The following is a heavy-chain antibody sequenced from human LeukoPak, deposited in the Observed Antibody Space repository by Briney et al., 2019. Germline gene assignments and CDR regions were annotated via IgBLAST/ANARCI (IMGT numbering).Heavy chain of an antibody. CDR1: GFTFSSYS. Sequence: PGGSLRLSCAASGFTFSSYSMNWVRQAPGKGLEWVSSISSSSSYIYYADSVKGRFTISRDNAKNSLYPQMNSLRAEDTAVYYCARGVKGSLDYWGQGTLVTVSS. J-gene: IGHJ4*02. CDR3: ARGVKGSLDY. D-gene: IGHD3-10*01. CDR2: ISSSSSYI. V-gene: IGHV3-21*01.